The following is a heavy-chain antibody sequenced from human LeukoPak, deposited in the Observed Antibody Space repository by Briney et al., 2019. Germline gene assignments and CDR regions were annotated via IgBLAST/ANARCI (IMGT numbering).Heavy chain of an antibody. D-gene: IGHD2/OR15-2a*01. J-gene: IGHJ4*02. Sequence: GGSLRLSCAASGFTFSSYWMHWVRQAPGKGLVWVSRINSDGSSTSYADSVKGRFTISRDNAKNSLYLQMNSLRAEDTAVYYCARDPTNRSHNFDYWGQGTLVTVSS. CDR1: GFTFSSYW. V-gene: IGHV3-74*01. CDR2: INSDGSST. CDR3: ARDPTNRSHNFDY.